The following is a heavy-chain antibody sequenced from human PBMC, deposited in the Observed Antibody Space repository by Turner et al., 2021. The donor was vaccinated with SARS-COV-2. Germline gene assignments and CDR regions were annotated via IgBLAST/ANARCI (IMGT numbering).Heavy chain of an antibody. Sequence: EVQLVESGGGLVKPGWSLRLPCAASGVTFSKAWMSGVRQAPGKGMEWVSRIKPKTDGGAIDYAAPVKGRFTISRDESKNTLALGINSIKTADTAVYYCTTEGLYWGQGTLVTVSS. CDR2: IKPKTDGGAI. J-gene: IGHJ4*02. CDR3: TTEGLY. CDR1: GVTFSKAW. V-gene: IGHV3-15*01.